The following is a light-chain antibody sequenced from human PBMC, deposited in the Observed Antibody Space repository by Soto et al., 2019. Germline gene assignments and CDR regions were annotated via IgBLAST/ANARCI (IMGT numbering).Light chain of an antibody. CDR1: SSDVGRYNY. CDR2: AVN. J-gene: IGLJ2*01. V-gene: IGLV2-14*01. Sequence: QSALTQPASVSGSPGQSITISCTGTSSDVGRYNYVSWYQHHPGKAPKLMIYAVNNRPSGVSDRFSGFKSGNTASLTISPLQAEYEDDSYCDSYTGVITTLVVFGGGTQLTVL. CDR3: DSYTGVITTLVV.